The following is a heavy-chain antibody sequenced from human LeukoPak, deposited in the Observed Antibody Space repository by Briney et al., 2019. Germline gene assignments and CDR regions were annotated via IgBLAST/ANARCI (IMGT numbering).Heavy chain of an antibody. CDR2: IGNGGGTT. CDR1: GFTFSSYA. V-gene: IGHV3-23*01. D-gene: IGHD3-10*01. CDR3: AKKISMVRGVDY. J-gene: IGHJ4*02. Sequence: PGGSLRLSCAASGFTFSSYAMSWVRQAPGKGLEWVSSIGNGGGTTYYADSVKGRFTISRDNSKNTLYLQMNSLGADDTAVYYCAKKISMVRGVDYWGQGTLVSVSS.